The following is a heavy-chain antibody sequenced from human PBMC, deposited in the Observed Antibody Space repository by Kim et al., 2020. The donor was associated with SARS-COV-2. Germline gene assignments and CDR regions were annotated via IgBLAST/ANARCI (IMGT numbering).Heavy chain of an antibody. J-gene: IGHJ3*02. Sequence: ASVKVSCKASGYTFTSYAMHWVRQAPGQRLEWMGWINAGNGNTKYSQKFQGRVTITRDTSASTAYMELSSLRSEDTAVYYCARLRGAGSYYLVFGAFDIWGQGTMVTVSS. D-gene: IGHD1-26*01. CDR1: GYTFTSYA. V-gene: IGHV1-3*01. CDR3: ARLRGAGSYYLVFGAFDI. CDR2: INAGNGNT.